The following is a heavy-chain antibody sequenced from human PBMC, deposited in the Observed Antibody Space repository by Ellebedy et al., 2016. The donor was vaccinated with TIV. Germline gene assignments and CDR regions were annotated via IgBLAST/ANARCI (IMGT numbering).Heavy chain of an antibody. CDR2: INDISSHI. D-gene: IGHD3-9*01. J-gene: IGHJ4*02. Sequence: LSLTCAASGFTFSSYAMNWVRQAPGKGLEWVSSINDISSHIYYADSLRGRFTISRDNAKNSLFLQMDNLRADDTAVYYCARDPRPYLRYGHYDFWGQGTLVTVSS. V-gene: IGHV3-21*01. CDR1: GFTFSSYA. CDR3: ARDPRPYLRYGHYDF.